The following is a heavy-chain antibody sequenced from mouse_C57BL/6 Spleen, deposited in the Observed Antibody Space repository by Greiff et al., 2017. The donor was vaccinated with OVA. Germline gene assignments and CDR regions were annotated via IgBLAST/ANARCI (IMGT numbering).Heavy chain of an antibody. J-gene: IGHJ1*03. CDR1: GYTFTTYP. CDR2: FHPYNDDT. CDR3: ARNYGSRGYYWYFDV. Sequence: QVQLKESGAELVKPGASVKMSCKASGYTFTTYPIEWMKQNHGKSLEWIGNFHPYNDDTKYNEKFKGKATLTVEKSSSTVYLELSRLTSDDSAVYYCARNYGSRGYYWYFDVWGTGTTVTVSS. D-gene: IGHD1-1*01. V-gene: IGHV1-47*01.